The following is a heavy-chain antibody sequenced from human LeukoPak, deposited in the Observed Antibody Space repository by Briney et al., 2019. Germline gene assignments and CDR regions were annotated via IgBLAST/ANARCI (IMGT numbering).Heavy chain of an antibody. V-gene: IGHV4-31*03. Sequence: SETLSLTCTVSGGSISSGGYYWSWIRQHPGKGLEWIGYIYYSGSTYYNPSLKSRVTISVDTSKNQFSLKLSSVTAADAAVYYCARHILIVGATGYYYGMDVWGQGTTVTVSS. D-gene: IGHD1-26*01. J-gene: IGHJ6*02. CDR2: IYYSGST. CDR3: ARHILIVGATGYYYGMDV. CDR1: GGSISSGGYY.